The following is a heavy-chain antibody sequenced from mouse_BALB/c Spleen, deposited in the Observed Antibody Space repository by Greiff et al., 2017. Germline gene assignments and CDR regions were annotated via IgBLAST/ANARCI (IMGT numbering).Heavy chain of an antibody. CDR2: IDPSNSET. J-gene: IGHJ4*01. CDR1: GYTFTSYW. D-gene: IGHD2-2*01. CDR3: ARFPYGYDEYYAMDY. Sequence: QVQLKESGPELVRPGASVKMSCKASGYTFTSYWMHWVKQRPGQGLEWIGMIDPSNSETRLNQKFKDKATLTVDKSSSTAYMHLNSLTSEDSAVYYCARFPYGYDEYYAMDYWGQGNSVTVSS. V-gene: IGHV1S127*01.